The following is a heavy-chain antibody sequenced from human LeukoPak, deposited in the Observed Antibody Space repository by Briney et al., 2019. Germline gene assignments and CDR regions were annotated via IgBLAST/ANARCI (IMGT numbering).Heavy chain of an antibody. V-gene: IGHV3-30*18. D-gene: IGHD2-2*01. CDR1: GFTFKNYG. CDR3: AKGCSSTSCAIEFDS. J-gene: IGHJ4*02. Sequence: GGSLRLSCAGSGFTFKNYGIHWVRQAPGKGLEWVARMSYDGGHRYYRDSVKGRFTISRDNSKDTVYVEMNSLRPEDTALYYCAKGCSSTSCAIEFDSWGQGTLVTVSS. CDR2: MSYDGGHR.